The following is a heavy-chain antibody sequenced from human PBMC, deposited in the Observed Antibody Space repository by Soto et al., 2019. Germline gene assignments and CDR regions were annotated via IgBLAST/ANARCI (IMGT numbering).Heavy chain of an antibody. D-gene: IGHD3-10*01. V-gene: IGHV4-30-2*01. CDR1: GGSISSGDYS. J-gene: IGHJ4*02. Sequence: QLQLQESGAGLVKPSQTLSLTCAVSGGSISSGDYSWNWIRQPPGKGLAWIGYIYFGGSTYYNPTPQSRVTMSVDRSRNQFSLKLNAVTAADTAVYYCARVRREFDTSGPVDYWGQGTLVTVSS. CDR2: IYFGGST. CDR3: ARVRREFDTSGPVDY.